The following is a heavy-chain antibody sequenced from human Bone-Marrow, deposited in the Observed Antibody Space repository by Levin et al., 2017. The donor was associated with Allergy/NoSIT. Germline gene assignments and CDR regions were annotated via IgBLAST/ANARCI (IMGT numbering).Heavy chain of an antibody. CDR2: IYSGGST. CDR1: GFTVSSNH. J-gene: IGHJ4*02. D-gene: IGHD1-1*01. CDR3: ARTTDDWNGLDY. Sequence: GESLKISCAASGFTVSSNHMSWVRQAPGKGLEWVSAIYSGGSTYYADSVKGRFTISRDNSKNTVYLQMNSLRAEDTAVYYCARTTDDWNGLDYWGQGALVTVSS. V-gene: IGHV3-53*01.